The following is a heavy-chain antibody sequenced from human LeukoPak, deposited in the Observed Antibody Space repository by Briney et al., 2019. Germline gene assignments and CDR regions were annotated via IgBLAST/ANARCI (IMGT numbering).Heavy chain of an antibody. D-gene: IGHD3-10*01. CDR3: ASVGDSGSHQDY. CDR2: IVVGSGNT. Sequence: GVSVKVSCKASGFTFTSSAVQWVRQARGQRLEWIGWIVVGSGNTNYAQKFQERVTITRDMSTSTAYMELSSLRSEDTAVYYCASVGDSGSHQDYWGQGTLVTVSS. J-gene: IGHJ4*02. V-gene: IGHV1-58*01. CDR1: GFTFTSSA.